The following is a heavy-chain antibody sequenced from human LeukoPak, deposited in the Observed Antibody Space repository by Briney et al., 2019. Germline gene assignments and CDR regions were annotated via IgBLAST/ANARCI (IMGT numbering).Heavy chain of an antibody. V-gene: IGHV4-4*02. Sequence: PSETLSLTCAVPGGSISSAKWWSWVRQPPGKGLEWIGEIDHSGSANYNPSLKSRIIISVDKSNNQFSLTLNSVTAADTAVYYCARNDYGDYDDHYYGMDVWGQGATVTVSS. CDR3: ARNDYGDYDDHYYGMDV. J-gene: IGHJ6*02. CDR2: IDHSGSA. D-gene: IGHD4-17*01. CDR1: GGSISSAKW.